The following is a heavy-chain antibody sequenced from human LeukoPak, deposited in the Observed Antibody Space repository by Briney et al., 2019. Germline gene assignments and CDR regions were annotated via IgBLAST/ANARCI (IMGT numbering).Heavy chain of an antibody. D-gene: IGHD2-15*01. J-gene: IGHJ4*02. V-gene: IGHV4-39*07. CDR2: IYYSGST. CDR1: GGSISSSSYY. Sequence: SETLSLTCTVSGGSISSSSYYWGWIRQPPGKGLEWIGSIYYSGSTYYNPSLKSRVTISVDTSKIQFSLKLSSVTAADTAVYYCARNALGYCSGGSCYLWGQGTLVTVSP. CDR3: ARNALGYCSGGSCYL.